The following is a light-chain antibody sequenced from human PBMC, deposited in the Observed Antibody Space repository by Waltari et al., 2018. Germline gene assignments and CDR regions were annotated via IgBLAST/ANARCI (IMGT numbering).Light chain of an antibody. CDR3: QSYDRSLSVV. CDR2: GNN. CDR1: GSNIGAGYD. V-gene: IGLV1-40*01. Sequence: QSALTQPPSVSGAPGQRVTISCTGSGSNIGAGYDVHWYQQFPGTVPKLLLSGNNNRPSGVPDRFSASKTGTSASLAIAVLQAEDEADYYCQSYDRSLSVVFGGGTKLTVL. J-gene: IGLJ2*01.